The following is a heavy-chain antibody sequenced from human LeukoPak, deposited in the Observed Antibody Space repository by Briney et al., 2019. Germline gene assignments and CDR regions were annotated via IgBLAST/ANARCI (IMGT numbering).Heavy chain of an antibody. J-gene: IGHJ4*02. V-gene: IGHV3-23*01. CDR3: AKQALRRDSSWYSH. CDR1: GFTFSSYA. CDR2: ISGSGGST. D-gene: IGHD6-13*01. Sequence: GGSLRLSCAASGFTFSSYAMSWVRQAPAKGLEWVSAISGSGGSTYYADSVKGRFTISRDNSKNTLDLQMNSLGAEDTAVYYCAKQALRRDSSWYSHWGQGTLVTVSS.